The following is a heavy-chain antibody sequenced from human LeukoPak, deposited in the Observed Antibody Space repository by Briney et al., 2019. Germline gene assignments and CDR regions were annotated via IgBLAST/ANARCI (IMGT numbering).Heavy chain of an antibody. D-gene: IGHD3-22*01. V-gene: IGHV1-69*13. CDR3: ARARGTYYYDSSGYGANAFDI. Sequence: SVKVSCKASGGTFSSYAISWVRQAPGQGLEWMGGIIPIFGTANYAQKFQGRVTITADESTSTAYMELSSLRSEDTAVYYCARARGTYYYDSSGYGANAFDIWGQGAMVTVSS. CDR2: IIPIFGTA. CDR1: GGTFSSYA. J-gene: IGHJ3*02.